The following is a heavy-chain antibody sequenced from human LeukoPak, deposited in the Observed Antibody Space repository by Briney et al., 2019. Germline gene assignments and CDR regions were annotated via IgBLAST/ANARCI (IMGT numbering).Heavy chain of an antibody. CDR1: GYTFKSYA. J-gene: IGHJ4*02. CDR2: INTDTGNP. D-gene: IGHD2-2*01. V-gene: IGHV7-4-1*02. CDR3: ARGRGFCSSTTCYAGYYFDY. Sequence: ASVKVSCKASGYTFKSYAMNWVRQAPGQGLEWMGWINTDTGNPTYVQGFTGRFVFSLDTSVSTAYLQISSLKAEDTAVYYCARGRGFCSSTTCYAGYYFDYWGQGTLVTVSS.